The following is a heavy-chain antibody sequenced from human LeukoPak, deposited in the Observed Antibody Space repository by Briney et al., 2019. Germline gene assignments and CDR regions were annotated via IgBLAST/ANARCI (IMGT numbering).Heavy chain of an antibody. CDR1: GFSFSTYA. CDR3: ARGVGHGDYGAYYFES. J-gene: IGHJ4*02. Sequence: GGSLRLSCAASGFSFSTYAMHWVRQAPGKGLEWVAVLSYTGGNKYYADSVKGRFTISRDNSKNTLYLQMDNLRTEDTAVYYCARGVGHGDYGAYYFESWGQGTLVTVSS. CDR2: LSYTGGNK. V-gene: IGHV3-30-3*01. D-gene: IGHD4-17*01.